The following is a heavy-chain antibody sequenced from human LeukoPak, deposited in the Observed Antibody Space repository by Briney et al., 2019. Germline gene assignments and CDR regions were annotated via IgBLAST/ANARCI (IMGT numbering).Heavy chain of an antibody. J-gene: IGHJ4*02. D-gene: IGHD1-26*01. CDR2: INPSGGST. Sequence: GASVKVSCKASGYTFTSYYMQWVRQAPGQGLEWMGIINPSGGSTSYAQKFQGRVTMTRDTSTSTVYMELSSLRSEDTAIYYCAKEYTGTFSPFPSYFDNWGQGTLVTVSS. CDR1: GYTFTSYY. CDR3: AKEYTGTFSPFPSYFDN. V-gene: IGHV1-46*01.